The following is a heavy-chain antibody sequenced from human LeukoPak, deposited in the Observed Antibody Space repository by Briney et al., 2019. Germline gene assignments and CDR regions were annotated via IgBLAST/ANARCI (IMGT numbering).Heavy chain of an antibody. CDR3: ARAPFSSGGSTNYYYYYYMDV. Sequence: ASVKLSCKASGGTFNSYAISWVRQATGQGLEWMGRIIPIFGIANYAQKFQGRVTITADESTSTAYMEPSSLRSEDMAVYYCARAPFSSGGSTNYYYYYYMDVWDKGTTVTVSS. V-gene: IGHV1-69*13. J-gene: IGHJ6*03. D-gene: IGHD6-19*01. CDR2: IIPIFGIA. CDR1: GGTFNSYA.